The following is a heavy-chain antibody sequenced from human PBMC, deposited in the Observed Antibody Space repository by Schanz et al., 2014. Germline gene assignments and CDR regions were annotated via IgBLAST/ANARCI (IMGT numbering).Heavy chain of an antibody. Sequence: QVQLVQSGAEVKKPGASVKISCKASGYTLTNFDINWVRQAPGQGLEWMGWISAYNGNTNYAQKLQGRVRMTRDTSANTVYMELSSLRSEDTAVFYCATEAIRQTYNYYGMDVWGQGTTVTVSS. V-gene: IGHV1-18*01. CDR2: ISAYNGNT. J-gene: IGHJ6*02. CDR3: ATEAIRQTYNYYGMDV. D-gene: IGHD3-3*01. CDR1: GYTLTNFD.